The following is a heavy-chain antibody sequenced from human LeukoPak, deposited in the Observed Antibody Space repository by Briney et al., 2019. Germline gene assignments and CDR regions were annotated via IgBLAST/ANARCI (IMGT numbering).Heavy chain of an antibody. V-gene: IGHV3-49*03. CDR1: GFTFGDYS. CDR3: TRDHDFWSGPLDV. Sequence: GWSLRLSCTGSGFTFGDYSMSWFRQAPGKGLEWVGFIRRKGYGGTTEYAASVKGRFTISRDDSKSTAYLQMNSLKTEDTAVYYCTRDHDFWSGPLDVWGTGTTVTVSS. CDR2: IRRKGYGGTT. D-gene: IGHD3-3*01. J-gene: IGHJ6*04.